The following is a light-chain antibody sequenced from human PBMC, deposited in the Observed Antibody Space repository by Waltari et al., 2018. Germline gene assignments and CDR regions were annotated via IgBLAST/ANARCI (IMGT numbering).Light chain of an antibody. Sequence: QSVLTQPPSVSGTPGQRVTIPCTGSSSNLGAGHHVHCDQKIPATAPKLLICVNNNRPSGVPDRFSGSKSGTSASLAITGLQAEDEGDYYCQSFDSRLSDGVVFGGGTKVTVL. J-gene: IGLJ2*01. V-gene: IGLV1-40*01. CDR1: SSNLGAGHH. CDR2: VNN. CDR3: QSFDSRLSDGVV.